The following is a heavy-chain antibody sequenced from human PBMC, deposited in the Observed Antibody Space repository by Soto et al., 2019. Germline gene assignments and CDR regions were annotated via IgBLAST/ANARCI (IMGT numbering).Heavy chain of an antibody. J-gene: IGHJ3*02. CDR3: ARRSEATRAFDI. Sequence: KPSETLSLTCNVSGGSINSNRYNWGWIRQPPGKGLESIGTIYYSGTTYYNPSLKSRVTISVDTSKNQFSLKLTSVPAADTAVYYCARRSEATRAFDIWGQGTMVTVSS. V-gene: IGHV4-39*01. CDR2: IYYSGTT. D-gene: IGHD1-26*01. CDR1: GGSINSNRYN.